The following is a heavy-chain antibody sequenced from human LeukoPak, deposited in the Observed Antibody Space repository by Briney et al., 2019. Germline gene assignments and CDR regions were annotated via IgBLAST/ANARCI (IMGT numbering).Heavy chain of an antibody. Sequence: GASVKVSCKASGYTFRSYGLHWVRQAPGQRLEWMGWISAGNGNTKYSQEFQDRFTITRDTAATTAYMVLSSLTSEDMAVYYCARDASWGRESQYYYYYVDVWGKGTTVTVSS. V-gene: IGHV1-3*03. J-gene: IGHJ6*03. CDR2: ISAGNGNT. CDR3: ARDASWGRESQYYYYYVDV. CDR1: GYTFRSYG. D-gene: IGHD7-27*01.